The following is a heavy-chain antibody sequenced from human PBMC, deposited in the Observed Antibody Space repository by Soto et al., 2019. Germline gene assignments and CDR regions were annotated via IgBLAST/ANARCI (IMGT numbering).Heavy chain of an antibody. CDR3: VRGLNTAAALDY. D-gene: IGHD2-2*01. J-gene: IGHJ4*02. CDR2: IYHSGST. V-gene: IGHV4-30-2*01. Sequence: QLQLQESGSGLVKPSQTLSLTCAVSGGSISSGGYSWSWIRQPPGKGLEWIGYIYHSGSTFYNAAFKRRVTVAVDRSKNHFSLKLSSVTAADTAVDYCVRGLNTAAALDYWGQGTLVTVSS. CDR1: GGSISSGGYS.